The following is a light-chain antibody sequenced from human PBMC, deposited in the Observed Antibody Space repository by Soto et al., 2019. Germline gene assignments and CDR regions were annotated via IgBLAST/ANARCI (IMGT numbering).Light chain of an antibody. V-gene: IGKV1-39*01. CDR3: QQSYSTPLT. J-gene: IGKJ4*01. CDR1: QSIRGT. CDR2: AVS. Sequence: MSQSPATLAVSPGERATLSARASQSIRGTLAWYQQKPGKAPKLLICAVSSLQSGVPSRFSGSGSGTDFTLTISSLQPEDFATYYCQQSYSTPLTFGGGTKVDIK.